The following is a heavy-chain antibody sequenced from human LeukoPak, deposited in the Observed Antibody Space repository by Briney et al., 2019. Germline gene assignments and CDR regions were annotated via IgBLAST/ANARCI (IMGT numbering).Heavy chain of an antibody. D-gene: IGHD3/OR15-3a*01. J-gene: IGHJ6*02. CDR1: GFTFSNYW. CDR3: ARVRTLWTYYGMDV. CDR2: IKQDGSEK. V-gene: IGHV3-7*01. Sequence: PGGSLRLSCAASGFTFSNYWMSWVRQAPGKGLEWVANIKQDGSEKYYVDSVKGRFTISRDNAKNSLYLQMNSLRAEDTAMYYCARVRTLWTYYGMDVWGQGTTVTVSS.